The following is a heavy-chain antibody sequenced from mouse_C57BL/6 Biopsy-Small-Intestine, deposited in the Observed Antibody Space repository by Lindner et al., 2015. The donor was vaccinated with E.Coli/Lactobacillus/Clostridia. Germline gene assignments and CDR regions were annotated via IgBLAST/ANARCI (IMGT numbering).Heavy chain of an antibody. J-gene: IGHJ4*01. CDR2: ISAHKGNT. D-gene: IGHD1-1*01. Sequence: SVKVSCKASGYTFTSSGFSWVRQAPGQGLEWMGWISAHKGNTSYAQKFQGRVTMTTDTSTTTAYMELTRLRSDDTAVYYCARKCLSTSSCYDYWGQGTLVTVSS. V-gene: IGHV1-81*01. CDR1: GYTFTSSG. CDR3: ARKCLSTSSCYDY.